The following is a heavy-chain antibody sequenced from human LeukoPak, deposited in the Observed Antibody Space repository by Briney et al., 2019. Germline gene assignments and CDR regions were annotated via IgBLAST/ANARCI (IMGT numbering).Heavy chain of an antibody. CDR2: IKQDGSEK. CDR1: GFTFSSYW. V-gene: IGHV3-7*01. J-gene: IGHJ3*02. D-gene: IGHD5-18*01. CDR3: ARSVRTAMATGDAFDI. Sequence: GGSLSLSCAASGFTFSSYWLSWVRQAPGKGLEWVANIKQDGSEKYYVDSVKGRFTISRDNAKNSLYLQMNSLRAEDTAVYYCARSVRTAMATGDAFDIWGQGTMVTVSS.